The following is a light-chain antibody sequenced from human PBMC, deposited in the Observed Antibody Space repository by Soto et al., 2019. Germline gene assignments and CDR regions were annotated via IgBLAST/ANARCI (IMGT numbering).Light chain of an antibody. CDR1: QSIRKW. Sequence: DIQMTQSPSTLSASIGDRVTLTCRASQSIRKWLAWYQQKPGKTPKLLFYETSTLESGVPSRVSGSGFGTEFTLTISSLQPDDFATYYCQQYYSYPWTFGQGTKVEI. CDR3: QQYYSYPWT. CDR2: ETS. J-gene: IGKJ1*01. V-gene: IGKV1-5*03.